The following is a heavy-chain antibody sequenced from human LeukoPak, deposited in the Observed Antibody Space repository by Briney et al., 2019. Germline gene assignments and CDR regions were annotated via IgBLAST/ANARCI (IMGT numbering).Heavy chain of an antibody. CDR1: GFTFSSYA. CDR3: AKEKYYYDSSGYYYYFDY. Sequence: GGSLRLSCAASGFTFSSYAMSWVRRAPGKGLEWVSAISGSGGSTYYADSVKGRFTISRDNSRNTLYLQMNSLRAEDTAVYYCAKEKYYYDSSGYYYYFDYWGQGTLVTVSS. D-gene: IGHD3-22*01. CDR2: ISGSGGST. J-gene: IGHJ4*02. V-gene: IGHV3-23*01.